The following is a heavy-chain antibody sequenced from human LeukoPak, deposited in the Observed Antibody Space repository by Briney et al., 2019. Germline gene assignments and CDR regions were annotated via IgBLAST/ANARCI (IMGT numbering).Heavy chain of an antibody. V-gene: IGHV3-21*01. CDR3: ARDLAPYCSGGRCSTFDY. J-gene: IGHJ4*02. CDR1: GFTFSSYW. D-gene: IGHD2-15*01. Sequence: GGSLRLSCAASGFTFSSYWMHWVRQAPGKGLVWVSSISGSSSYIYYADSVKGRFTISRDNAKNSLYLQMNSLRGEDTALYYCARDLAPYCSGGRCSTFDYWGQGTLVTVSS. CDR2: ISGSSSYI.